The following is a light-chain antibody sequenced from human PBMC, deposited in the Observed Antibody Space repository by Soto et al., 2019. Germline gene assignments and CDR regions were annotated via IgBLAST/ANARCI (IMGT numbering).Light chain of an antibody. CDR1: SSDVGGYNY. Sequence: QSALTQPASVSGSPGQSITISCTGTSSDVGGYNYVSWYQQHPGKAPKLMIYDVSNRPSGVSNRFSGSKSGNTASLTISGLHAEDEADYYCSSYTSGSTPLFGGGTKLTVL. J-gene: IGLJ2*01. CDR2: DVS. V-gene: IGLV2-14*01. CDR3: SSYTSGSTPL.